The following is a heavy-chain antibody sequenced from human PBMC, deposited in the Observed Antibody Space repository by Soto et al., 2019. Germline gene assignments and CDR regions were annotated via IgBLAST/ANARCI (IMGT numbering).Heavy chain of an antibody. Sequence: SETLSLTCTVSGGSLSSGDYYRSRIRQPPGKGLEWIGYISYSGRTSYNASLKSRVTISLDTSKNQFSLKLNSVTAADTAVYYCATHAASGSYHTDFDYWGQGSLVPVSS. J-gene: IGHJ4*02. CDR2: ISYSGRT. D-gene: IGHD3-10*01. V-gene: IGHV4-30-4*01. CDR1: GGSLSSGDYY. CDR3: ATHAASGSYHTDFDY.